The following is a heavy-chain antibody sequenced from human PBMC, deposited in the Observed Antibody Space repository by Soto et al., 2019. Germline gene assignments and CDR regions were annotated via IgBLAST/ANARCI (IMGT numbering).Heavy chain of an antibody. CDR1: GAPFSGYY. CDR3: ARGREIFGAVTPFEY. Sequence: SSETLSLTCAVYGAPFSGYYWTWIRQPPGKGLEWIGEINHTGSTKYNPSLKSRVTISLDTSKNQFSLSLRSVTAADTAVYYRARGREIFGAVTPFEYWGQGTQVTVSS. J-gene: IGHJ4*02. CDR2: INHTGST. D-gene: IGHD3-3*01. V-gene: IGHV4-34*01.